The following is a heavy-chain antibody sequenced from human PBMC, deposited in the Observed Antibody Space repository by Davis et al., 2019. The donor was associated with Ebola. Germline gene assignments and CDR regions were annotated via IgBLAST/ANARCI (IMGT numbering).Heavy chain of an antibody. CDR2: IKSKTDGGTT. CDR3: ARDRVAVTTSDYYGMDV. V-gene: IGHV3-15*01. J-gene: IGHJ6*02. Sequence: GESLKISCAASGFTFSSYWMSWVRQAPGKGLEWVGRIKSKTDGGTTDYAAPVKGRFTISRHNSKNTLYLQMNSLRAEDTAVYYCARDRVAVTTSDYYGMDVWGQGTTVTVSS. D-gene: IGHD4-11*01. CDR1: GFTFSSYW.